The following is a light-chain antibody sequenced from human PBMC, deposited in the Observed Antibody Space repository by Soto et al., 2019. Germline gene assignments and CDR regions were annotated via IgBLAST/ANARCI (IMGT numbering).Light chain of an antibody. CDR2: AAS. Sequence: DIQLTQSPSFLSASVGDRVTITCRASQGISSYLAWYQQKPGKAPKLLIYAASTLQSGVPSRFSGSGSGTEFTLTISSLQPEDFATYYCQQLNSYPRTFGPGTKVDMK. J-gene: IGKJ3*01. CDR1: QGISSY. V-gene: IGKV1-9*01. CDR3: QQLNSYPRT.